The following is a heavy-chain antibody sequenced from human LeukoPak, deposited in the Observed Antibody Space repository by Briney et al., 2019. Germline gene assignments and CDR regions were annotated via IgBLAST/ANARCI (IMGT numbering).Heavy chain of an antibody. CDR1: GFTFTSSA. Sequence: SVKVSCKASGFTFTSSAMQWLRPARGQRLEWIGWIFVGSGNTNYAQKFQERVTITRDMSTSTAYMELSSLRSEDTAVYYCAADLNGGYDYNYWGQGTLVTVSS. D-gene: IGHD5-12*01. CDR2: IFVGSGNT. V-gene: IGHV1-58*02. CDR3: AADLNGGYDYNY. J-gene: IGHJ4*02.